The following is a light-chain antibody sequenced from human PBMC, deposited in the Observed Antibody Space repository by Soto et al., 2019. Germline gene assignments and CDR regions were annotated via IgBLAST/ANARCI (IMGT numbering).Light chain of an antibody. J-gene: IGLJ1*01. V-gene: IGLV2-14*03. Sequence: QSALTQPASVSGSPGQSITLSCTGTSSDVGGYDYVSWYQHHPGKAPKLMIYDVSNRPSGVSNRFSGSKSGNTASLTISGLQAEDEADYYCSSYTSSSLYVFGTGTKVTVL. CDR3: SSYTSSSLYV. CDR1: SSDVGGYDY. CDR2: DVS.